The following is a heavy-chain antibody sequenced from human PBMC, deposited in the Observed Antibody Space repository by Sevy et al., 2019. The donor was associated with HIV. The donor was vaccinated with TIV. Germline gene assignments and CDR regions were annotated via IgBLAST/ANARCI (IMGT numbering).Heavy chain of an antibody. Sequence: GESLRLSCAASGFTFTSFSMHWVRQAPGKGLEWVSAISGSGGSTYYADSVKGRFTISRDNSKNTLYLQMNSLRAEDTAVYYCAILPWDYYGSGSYYDFDYWGQGTLVTVSS. CDR3: AILPWDYYGSGSYYDFDY. CDR1: GFTFTSFS. J-gene: IGHJ4*02. V-gene: IGHV3-23*01. CDR2: ISGSGGST. D-gene: IGHD3-10*01.